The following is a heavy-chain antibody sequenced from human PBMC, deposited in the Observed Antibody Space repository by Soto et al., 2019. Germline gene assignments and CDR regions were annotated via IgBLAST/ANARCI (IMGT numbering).Heavy chain of an antibody. CDR2: IYYSGST. CDR3: ARHPSDFWFDP. J-gene: IGHJ5*02. V-gene: IGHV4-39*01. D-gene: IGHD2-21*02. CDR1: GGSISSSSYF. Sequence: QLQLQESGPGLVKPSETLSLTCTVSGGSISSSSYFWGWIRQPPGKGLEWIGSIYYSGSTYYNPSLKTRXTXSXXTSKNQFSLKLSSVTAADTAVYYCARHPSDFWFDPWGQGTLVTVSS.